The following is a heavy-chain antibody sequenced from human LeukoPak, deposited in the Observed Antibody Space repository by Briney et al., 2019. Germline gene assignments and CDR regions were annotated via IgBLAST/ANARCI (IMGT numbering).Heavy chain of an antibody. CDR2: IYYSGST. D-gene: IGHD3-22*01. CDR3: ARDVREGYYDSSGYYTDY. V-gene: IGHV4-59*01. Sequence: PSETLSLTCTVSGGSISSYYWSWIRQPPGKGLEWIGYIYYSGSTNYNPSLKGRVTISVDTSKNQFSLKLSSVTAADTAVYYCARDVREGYYDSSGYYTDYWGQGTLVTVSS. CDR1: GGSISSYY. J-gene: IGHJ4*02.